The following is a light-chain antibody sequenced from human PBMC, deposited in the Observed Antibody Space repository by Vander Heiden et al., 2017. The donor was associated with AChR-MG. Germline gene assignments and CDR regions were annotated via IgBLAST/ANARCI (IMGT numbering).Light chain of an antibody. CDR1: SSDIGGYDY. V-gene: IGLV2-14*03. J-gene: IGLJ3*02. Sequence: QSALTQPASVSGSPGQSIAFSCTGTSSDIGGYDYVSWYQQPPGKAPKLIIYDVNYRPSGVSNRFSGSKSGNTASLTISGLQADDEAEYYCCSYTSFNTVPAWVFGGGTKLTVL. CDR2: DVN. CDR3: CSYTSFNTVPAWV.